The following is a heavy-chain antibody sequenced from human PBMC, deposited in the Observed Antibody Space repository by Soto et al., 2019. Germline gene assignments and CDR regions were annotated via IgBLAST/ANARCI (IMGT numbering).Heavy chain of an antibody. J-gene: IGHJ4*02. V-gene: IGHV1-58*01. CDR3: AADATAWQQMVPSDY. CDR2: IAVGSGYT. CDR1: GFTFTSSA. Sequence: ASVKVSCKASGFTFTSSAFQWVRQARGQRLEWIGWIAVGSGYTNYAQRFQDRVTLTGDMSTATTYMELNRLTSEDTAIYYCAADATAWQQMVPSDYWGQGTLVTVSS. D-gene: IGHD2-8*01.